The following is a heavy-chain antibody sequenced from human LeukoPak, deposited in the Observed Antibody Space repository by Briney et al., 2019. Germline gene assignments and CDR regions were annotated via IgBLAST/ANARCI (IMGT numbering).Heavy chain of an antibody. CDR1: GGSISSSSYY. D-gene: IGHD6-19*01. J-gene: IGHJ3*02. Sequence: PSETLSLTCTVSGGSISSSSYYWGWIRQPPGKGLEWIGSIYYSGSTYYNPSLKSRVTISVDTSKNQFSLKLSSVTAADTAVYYCARDLKEWLNDAFDIWGQGTMVTVSS. CDR3: ARDLKEWLNDAFDI. V-gene: IGHV4-39*07. CDR2: IYYSGST.